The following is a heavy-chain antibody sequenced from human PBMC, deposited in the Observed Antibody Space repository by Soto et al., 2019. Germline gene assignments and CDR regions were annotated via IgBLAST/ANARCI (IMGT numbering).Heavy chain of an antibody. J-gene: IGHJ6*02. Sequence: LSQTLSLTCAISGDSVSSNSAAWNWIRQSPSRGLEWLGRTYYRSKWYNDYAVSVKSRITINPDTSKNQFSLQLNSVTPEDTAVYYCTRVGYCSGGSCYHYYGMDVWGQGTTVTVSS. CDR3: TRVGYCSGGSCYHYYGMDV. V-gene: IGHV6-1*01. CDR1: GDSVSSNSAA. CDR2: TYYRSKWYN. D-gene: IGHD2-15*01.